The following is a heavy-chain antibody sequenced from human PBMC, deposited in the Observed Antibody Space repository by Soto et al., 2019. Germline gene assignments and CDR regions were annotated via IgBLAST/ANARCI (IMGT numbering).Heavy chain of an antibody. J-gene: IGHJ4*02. CDR2: ISYDGSNK. D-gene: IGHD6-19*01. CDR3: ARVAVAGLFYFDY. V-gene: IGHV3-30-3*01. CDR1: GFTFSSYA. Sequence: GSLRLSCAASGFTFSSYAMHWVRQAPGKGLEWVAVISYDGSNKYYADSVKGRFTISRDNSKNTLYLQMNSLRAEDTAVYYCARVAVAGLFYFDYWGQGTLVTVSS.